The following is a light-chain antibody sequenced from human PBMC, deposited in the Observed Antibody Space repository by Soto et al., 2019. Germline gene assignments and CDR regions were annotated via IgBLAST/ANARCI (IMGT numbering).Light chain of an antibody. V-gene: IGLV1-44*01. CDR3: AAWDDSLGRVL. Sequence: QSVLTQPRSASGTPGQRVSSSCSGSSSNIKFNPVKWYQQLPGTAPKLPIYSTNQRPSGVPDRFSGSRSGTSASLAISGLQSDDEADYFCAAWDDSLGRVLFGGGTKVTVL. CDR1: SSNIKFNP. CDR2: STN. J-gene: IGLJ2*01.